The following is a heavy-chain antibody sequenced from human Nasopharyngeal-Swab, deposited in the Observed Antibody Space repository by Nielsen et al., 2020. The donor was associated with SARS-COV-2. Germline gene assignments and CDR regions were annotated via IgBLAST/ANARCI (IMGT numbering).Heavy chain of an antibody. J-gene: IGHJ6*02. CDR3: AHSYDFWNGHYSYGMDV. CDR2: IYWNDGK. Sequence: SGPTLVKSTQTLTLTCTFSGFSLSTTGVGVGWIRQPPGKALEWLAVIYWNDGKRYSPSLGSRLTITKDTSKQQVVLIMTNMDPVDTATYYCAHSYDFWNGHYSYGMDVWGQGTTVTVSS. V-gene: IGHV2-5*01. D-gene: IGHD3-3*01. CDR1: GFSLSTTGVG.